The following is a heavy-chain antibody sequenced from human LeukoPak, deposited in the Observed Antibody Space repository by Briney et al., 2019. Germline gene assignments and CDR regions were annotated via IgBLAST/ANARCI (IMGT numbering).Heavy chain of an antibody. J-gene: IGHJ5*02. CDR2: VYYSGNT. CDR3: ARAVTSSSSWYKWVNWFDP. CDR1: GGSISSSNYY. V-gene: IGHV4-39*07. Sequence: SETLSLTCTVSGGSISSSNYYWGWIRQPPGKGLECIGSVYYSGNTNYNPSLKSRVTISVDTSKNQFSLKLSSVTAADTAVYYCARAVTSSSSWYKWVNWFDPWGQGTLVTVSS. D-gene: IGHD6-13*01.